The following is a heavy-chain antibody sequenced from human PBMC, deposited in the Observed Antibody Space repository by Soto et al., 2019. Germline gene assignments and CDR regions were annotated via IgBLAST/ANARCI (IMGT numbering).Heavy chain of an antibody. Sequence: QVQLVQSGAEVKKPGSSVKVSCKASGGTFSSYAISWVRQAPGQGLEWMGGIIPIFGTANYAQKFQGRVTITADESTSTAYMGLGSLGSEDTAVYYCAGHDRRGFLEWLSYPNFDYWGQGTLVTVSS. J-gene: IGHJ4*02. CDR3: AGHDRRGFLEWLSYPNFDY. D-gene: IGHD3-3*01. CDR2: IIPIFGTA. CDR1: GGTFSSYA. V-gene: IGHV1-69*01.